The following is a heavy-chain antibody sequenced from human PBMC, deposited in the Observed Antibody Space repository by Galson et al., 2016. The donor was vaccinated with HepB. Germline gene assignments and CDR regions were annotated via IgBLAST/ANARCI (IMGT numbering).Heavy chain of an antibody. J-gene: IGHJ4*02. CDR2: INGDGSST. D-gene: IGHD5-18*01. Sequence: SLRLSCAASGFTISSHYMNWVRQAPGKGLEWVSRINGDGSSTSYADYVKGRFTISRDNAKNTLYLQMNSLRAEDTAVYFCARRDIPMANDYWGQGVLVTVSS. V-gene: IGHV3-74*01. CDR1: GFTISSHY. CDR3: ARRDIPMANDY.